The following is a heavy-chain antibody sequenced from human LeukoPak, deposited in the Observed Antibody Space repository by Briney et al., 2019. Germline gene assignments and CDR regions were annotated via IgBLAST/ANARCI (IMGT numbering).Heavy chain of an antibody. D-gene: IGHD3-22*01. J-gene: IGHJ4*02. Sequence: GRSLRLSCAASGFTFSSYGMHWVRQAPGKGLEWVAVIWYDGSNKYYADSVKGRFTISRDNSKNTLYLQMNSLRAEDTAVYYCARAHYYDSSGYYYWGQGTLVTVSS. CDR3: ARAHYYDSSGYYY. CDR1: GFTFSSYG. CDR2: IWYDGSNK. V-gene: IGHV3-33*01.